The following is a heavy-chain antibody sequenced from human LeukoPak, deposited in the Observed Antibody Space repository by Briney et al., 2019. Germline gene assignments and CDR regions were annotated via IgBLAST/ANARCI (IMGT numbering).Heavy chain of an antibody. CDR2: IYHRGDT. Sequence: SETLSLTCAVSGGSISDSNWWSWVRQPPGKGLEWIGEIYHRGDTNYNPSLESRVTISVDTSKNQFSLKLSSVTAADTAVYYCATPDSSGYYYLYWGQGTLVTVSS. J-gene: IGHJ4*02. CDR1: GGSISDSNW. CDR3: ATPDSSGYYYLY. V-gene: IGHV4-4*02. D-gene: IGHD3-22*01.